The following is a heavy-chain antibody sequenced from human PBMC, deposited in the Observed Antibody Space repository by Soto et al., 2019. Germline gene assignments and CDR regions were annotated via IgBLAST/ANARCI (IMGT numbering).Heavy chain of an antibody. Sequence: EVQLVESGGGLVQPGGSLRLSCAASGFTFSAYWMSWVRQAPGKGLEWVANIKQDGSEKYYVDSAKGRFTISRDNAKKSLYLQMNNLRAEDTAVYYCARDKYYDFSTNYHPLEYWGQGTLVIVSS. J-gene: IGHJ4*02. V-gene: IGHV3-7*01. CDR3: ARDKYYDFSTNYHPLEY. CDR1: GFTFSAYW. D-gene: IGHD3-16*01. CDR2: IKQDGSEK.